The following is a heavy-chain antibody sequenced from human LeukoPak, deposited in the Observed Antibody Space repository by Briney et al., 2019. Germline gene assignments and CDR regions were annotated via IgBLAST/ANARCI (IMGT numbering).Heavy chain of an antibody. D-gene: IGHD3-10*01. V-gene: IGHV4-39*01. CDR1: GGSISSSSYY. J-gene: IGHJ4*02. CDR3: ARHYNGSGPTDY. Sequence: SETLSLTCTVSGGSISSSSYYWGWIRQPPGKGLEWIGSIYYSGNTYYNPSLKSRVTISVDTSKNHFSLKLSSVTAANTAVYYCARHYNGSGPTDYWGQGTLVTVSS. CDR2: IYYSGNT.